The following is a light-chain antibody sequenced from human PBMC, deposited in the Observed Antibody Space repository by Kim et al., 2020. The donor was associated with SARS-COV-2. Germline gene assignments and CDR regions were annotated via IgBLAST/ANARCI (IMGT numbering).Light chain of an antibody. CDR3: QAWDSSTAV. CDR2: QDS. Sequence: SVSPVQTASITCSGEKLGDKYACWYQQKPGQSPVLVIYQDSKRPSGIPERFSGSNSGNTATLTISGTQAMDEADYYCQAWDSSTAVFGGGTQLTV. V-gene: IGLV3-1*01. CDR1: KLGDKY. J-gene: IGLJ2*01.